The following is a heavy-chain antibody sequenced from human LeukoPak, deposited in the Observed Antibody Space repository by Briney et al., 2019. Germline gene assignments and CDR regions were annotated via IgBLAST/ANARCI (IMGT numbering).Heavy chain of an antibody. Sequence: GGSLRLSCAASGFTFSSYSMNWVRQAPGKGLEWVSSISSSSSYIYYADSVKGRFTISRDNAKNSLYLQMNSLRAEDTAVYYCARAHLDYDYVWRRPPVLYYFDYWGQGTLVTVSS. CDR3: ARAHLDYDYVWRRPPVLYYFDY. D-gene: IGHD3-16*01. CDR1: GFTFSSYS. V-gene: IGHV3-21*01. CDR2: ISSSSSYI. J-gene: IGHJ4*02.